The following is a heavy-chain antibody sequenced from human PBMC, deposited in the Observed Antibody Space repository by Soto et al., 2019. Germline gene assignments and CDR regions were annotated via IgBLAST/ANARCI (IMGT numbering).Heavy chain of an antibody. CDR1: GYTFTSYY. J-gene: IGHJ3*02. CDR3: ASPWLAHAFDI. Sequence: GASVKVSCKASGYTFTSYYMHWVLQAPGQGLEWMGIINPSGGSTSYAQKFQGRVTMTRDTSTSTVYMELSSLRSEDTAVYYCASPWLAHAFDIWGQGTMVTVSS. V-gene: IGHV1-46*01. CDR2: INPSGGST. D-gene: IGHD3-22*01.